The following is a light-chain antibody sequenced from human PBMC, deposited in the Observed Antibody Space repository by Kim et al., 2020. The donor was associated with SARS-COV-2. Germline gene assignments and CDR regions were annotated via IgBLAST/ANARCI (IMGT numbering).Light chain of an antibody. J-gene: IGKJ4*01. V-gene: IGKV3-20*01. CDR3: QQYGNSPLLT. Sequence: EIVLTQSPGTLSLSPGERATLSCRASQSVGSSYLAWYQQKPGQAPRLLIYGASSRATGIPDRFSGSGSGTDLSLTVSRLEPEDSAVYYCQQYGNSPLLTFGGGTKVDIK. CDR1: QSVGSSY. CDR2: GAS.